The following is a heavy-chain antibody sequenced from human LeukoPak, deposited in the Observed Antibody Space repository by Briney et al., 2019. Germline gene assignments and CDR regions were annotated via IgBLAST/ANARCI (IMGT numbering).Heavy chain of an antibody. Sequence: SETLSLTCTVSGGSIRSYYWSWIRQPPGKGLEWIGFFYYGGSTNYNPSLKSRVAIPVDTSKNQLSLKLRSVTAADTAIYYCARDHDTTGDRRAFDVWGRGTMVTVSS. D-gene: IGHD7-27*01. CDR2: FYYGGST. J-gene: IGHJ3*01. CDR3: ARDHDTTGDRRAFDV. CDR1: GGSIRSYY. V-gene: IGHV4-59*01.